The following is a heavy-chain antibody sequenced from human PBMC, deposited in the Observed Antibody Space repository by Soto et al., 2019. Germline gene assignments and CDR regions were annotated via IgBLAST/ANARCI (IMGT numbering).Heavy chain of an antibody. Sequence: SETLSLTCALYGRSFSGLYWSWIRQPPGKVLEWIGEINHSGSTNYNPSLKSRVTISVDTSKNQFSLELSSVTAADTAVYYCARVGGSYYFYYYGMDVWGQGTTVTVSS. CDR2: INHSGST. CDR3: ARVGGSYYFYYYGMDV. CDR1: GRSFSGLY. D-gene: IGHD1-26*01. V-gene: IGHV4-34*01. J-gene: IGHJ6*02.